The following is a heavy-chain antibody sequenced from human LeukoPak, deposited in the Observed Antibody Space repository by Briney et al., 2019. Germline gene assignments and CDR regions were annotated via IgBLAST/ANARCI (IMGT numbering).Heavy chain of an antibody. CDR1: GYTFTSYD. Sequence: ASVTVSCKASGYTFTSYDINWVRQATGQGLEWMGWMYPNSGNTGYAQKFQGRVTMTRNTSISTAYMELSSLRSEDTAVYYCARRFYSGSSPIDYWGQGTLVTVSS. CDR2: MYPNSGNT. V-gene: IGHV1-8*01. CDR3: ARRFYSGSSPIDY. J-gene: IGHJ4*02. D-gene: IGHD1-26*01.